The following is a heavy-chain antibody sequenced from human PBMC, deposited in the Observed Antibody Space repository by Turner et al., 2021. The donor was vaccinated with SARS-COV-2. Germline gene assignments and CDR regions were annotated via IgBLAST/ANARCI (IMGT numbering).Heavy chain of an antibody. D-gene: IGHD6-25*01. CDR1: GGSISSGSYY. J-gene: IGHJ5*02. CDR2: SYTSAST. CDR3: VMQRDAYNWFDP. Sequence: QVQLQESGPGLVKPSQTLSRPCTVSGGSISSGSYYWSGIRQPAGIGLEWSGSSYTSASTNYNPSLKSRANISVDTSKNQLSLKLSAVTAADTAVYYCVMQRDAYNWFDPWGQGTLVTVSS. V-gene: IGHV4-61*02.